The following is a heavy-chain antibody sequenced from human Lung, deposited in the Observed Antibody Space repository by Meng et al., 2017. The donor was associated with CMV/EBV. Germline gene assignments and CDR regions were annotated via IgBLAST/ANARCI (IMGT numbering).Heavy chain of an antibody. CDR3: AKGKWGGYYYYYGMDV. J-gene: IGHJ6*02. D-gene: IGHD1-26*01. Sequence: GGSLRLXCAASGFTFSTFAMSWVRQAPGKGLQWVSVIYSGDDSTYYADSVKGRFTISRDNSKNMLYLQMNSLRAEDSAVYFCAKGKWGGYYYYYGMDVWRRGTAVSVSS. CDR2: IYSGDDST. CDR1: GFTFSTFA. V-gene: IGHV3-23*03.